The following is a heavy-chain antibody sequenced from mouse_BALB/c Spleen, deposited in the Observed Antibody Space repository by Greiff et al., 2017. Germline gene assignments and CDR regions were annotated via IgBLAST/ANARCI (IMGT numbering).Heavy chain of an antibody. J-gene: IGHJ2*01. V-gene: IGHV1-54*01. CDR3: ARGMSTTCFDY. CDR2: INPGSGGT. CDR1: GYAFTNYL. D-gene: IGHD2-4*01. Sequence: VQLQQSGAELVRPGTSVKVSCKASGYAFTNYLIEWVKQRPGQGLEWIGVINPGSGGTNYNEKFKGKATLTADKSSSPAYMQRSSLTSDDSAVYYCARGMSTTCFDYWGQGTTLTVSS.